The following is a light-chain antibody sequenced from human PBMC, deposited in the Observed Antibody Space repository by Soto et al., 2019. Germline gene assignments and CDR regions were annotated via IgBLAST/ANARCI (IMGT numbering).Light chain of an antibody. CDR3: QPYSIWRT. J-gene: IGKJ1*01. V-gene: IGKV3-15*01. CDR1: ESVSTN. Sequence: IDRTRSPATLCVDPGERRTLSCRASESVSTNLAWYQQKAGQAPRLLIYAASTRATGIPARFSGSGSGTEFTLTISSLQSAQFAVYYCQPYSIWRTFGQGTKVDIK. CDR2: AAS.